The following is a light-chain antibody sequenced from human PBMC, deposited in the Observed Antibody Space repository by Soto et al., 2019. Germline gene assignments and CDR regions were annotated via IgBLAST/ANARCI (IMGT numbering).Light chain of an antibody. J-gene: IGLJ2*01. CDR3: SSYTSSSTPHVV. CDR2: DVS. Sequence: QSALTQPASVSGSPGQSITISCTGTSSDVGGYNYVSWYQQHPGKAPKLMIYDVSNSPSWVSNRFSGSKSGNTASLTISGLPAEDEAEYYCSSYTSSSTPHVVFGGGTKLAVL. CDR1: SSDVGGYNY. V-gene: IGLV2-14*01.